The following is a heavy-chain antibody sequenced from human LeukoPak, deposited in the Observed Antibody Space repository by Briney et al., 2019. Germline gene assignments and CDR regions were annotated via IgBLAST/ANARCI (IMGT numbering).Heavy chain of an antibody. J-gene: IGHJ4*02. CDR2: ISSSGSTI. Sequence: GGSLRLSCAASGFTFSNAWMSWVRQAPGKGLEWVSYISSSGSTIYYADSVKGRFTISRDNAKNSLYLQMNSLRAEDTAVYYCARDSPSQDYGDYWGQGTLVTVSS. V-gene: IGHV3-11*01. CDR3: ARDSPSQDYGDY. CDR1: GFTFSNAW.